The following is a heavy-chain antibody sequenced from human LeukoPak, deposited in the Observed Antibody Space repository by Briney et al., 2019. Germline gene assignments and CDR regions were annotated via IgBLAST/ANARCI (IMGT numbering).Heavy chain of an antibody. CDR3: ARAGPGSGWYFDY. J-gene: IGHJ4*02. CDR1: GYDFASVG. V-gene: IGHV1-18*01. Sequence: ASVKVSCKASGYDFASVGITWVRRAPGQGLEWMGWISPYNGNTRYAQKFQGRVAMTTDTSTTTAYMELRGLRFNDTAVYYCARAGPGSGWYFDYWGQGTLVTVSS. D-gene: IGHD6-19*01. CDR2: ISPYNGNT.